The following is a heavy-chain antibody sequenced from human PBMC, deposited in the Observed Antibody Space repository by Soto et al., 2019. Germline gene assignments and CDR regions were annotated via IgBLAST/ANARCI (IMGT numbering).Heavy chain of an antibody. V-gene: IGHV2-26*01. D-gene: IGHD3-9*01. CDR3: DRMKVDSYQFYYAMDV. CDR1: GFSLTTGKMG. CDR2: IFSDNER. J-gene: IGHJ6*02. Sequence: SGPTLVNPTDTLTLTCTVSGFSLTTGKMGVSWIRQPPGKALEWLAHIFSDNERSYSTSLQGRLTISKDTSGSQVVLSMNNVDPVDTATYYCDRMKVDSYQFYYAMDVWGQGTTVTVSS.